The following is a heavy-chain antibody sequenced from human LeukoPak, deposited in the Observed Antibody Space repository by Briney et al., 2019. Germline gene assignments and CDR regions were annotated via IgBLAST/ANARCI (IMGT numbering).Heavy chain of an antibody. CDR3: AKGKYSNLDYFDY. V-gene: IGHV3-30*02. J-gene: IGHJ4*02. CDR1: GFTFSSYS. CDR2: IRYDGSNK. Sequence: GGSLRLSCAASGFTFSSYSMNWVRQAPGKGLEWVAFIRYDGSNKYYADSVKGRFTISRDNSKNTLYLQMNSLRAEDTAVYYCAKGKYSNLDYFDYWGQGTLVTVSS. D-gene: IGHD4-11*01.